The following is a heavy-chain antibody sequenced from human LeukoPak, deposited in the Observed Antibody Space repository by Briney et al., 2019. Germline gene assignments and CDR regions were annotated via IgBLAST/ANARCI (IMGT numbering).Heavy chain of an antibody. Sequence: GRSLRLSCAASGFTFSSYAMHWVRQAPGKGLEYVSAISSNGGSTYYANSVKGRFTISRDNSKNTLYLQMGSLRAEDMAVYYCARRDYYYYGMDVWGQGTTVTVSS. CDR1: GFTFSSYA. CDR3: ARRDYYYYGMDV. V-gene: IGHV3-64*01. J-gene: IGHJ6*02. CDR2: ISSNGGST.